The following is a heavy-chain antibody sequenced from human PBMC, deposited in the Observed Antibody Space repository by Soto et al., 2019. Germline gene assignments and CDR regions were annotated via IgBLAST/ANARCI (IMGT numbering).Heavy chain of an antibody. CDR1: GFTFGSYS. J-gene: IGHJ4*02. Sequence: PGGSLRLSCAASGFTFGSYSMNWVRQAPGKGLEWVASINSSSSYITYADSVKGRFTISRDNAKNSLYLQMNSLRAEDTAVYSCAREKEARIAALESRYFDYWGQGTLVTVSS. D-gene: IGHD6-25*01. CDR3: AREKEARIAALESRYFDY. V-gene: IGHV3-21*01. CDR2: INSSSSYI.